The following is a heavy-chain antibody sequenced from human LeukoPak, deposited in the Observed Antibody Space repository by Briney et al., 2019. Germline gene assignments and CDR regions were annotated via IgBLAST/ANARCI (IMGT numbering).Heavy chain of an antibody. CDR3: AREGALHAFDI. Sequence: GGSLRLSCAASGFTFSSYAMHWVRQAPGKGLEWVAVISYGGSNKYYADSVKGRFTISRDNSKNTLYLQMNSLRAEDTAVYYCAREGALHAFDIWGQGTMVTVSS. CDR1: GFTFSSYA. J-gene: IGHJ3*02. D-gene: IGHD3-10*01. V-gene: IGHV3-30*04. CDR2: ISYGGSNK.